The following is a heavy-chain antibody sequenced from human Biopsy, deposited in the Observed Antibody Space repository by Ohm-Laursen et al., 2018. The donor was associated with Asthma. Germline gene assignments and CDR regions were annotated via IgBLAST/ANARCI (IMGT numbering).Heavy chain of an antibody. CDR2: ISYDGSNK. V-gene: IGHV3-30*03. CDR3: ARDSSGSHFDY. D-gene: IGHD6-19*01. J-gene: IGHJ4*02. Sequence: LSLTCAASRFNFRSYGMHWVRQAPGKGLEWLAIISYDGSNKVYADSVRGRFTIARDNSKNTLYLQMNSLRVDDTGVYYCARDSSGSHFDYWGQGTLVTVSS. CDR1: RFNFRSYG.